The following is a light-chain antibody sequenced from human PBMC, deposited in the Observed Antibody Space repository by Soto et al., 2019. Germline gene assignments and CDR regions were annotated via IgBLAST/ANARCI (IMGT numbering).Light chain of an antibody. V-gene: IGKV3-20*01. Sequence: EIVLTQSPGTLSLSPGERATLSCRASQTVSISHLAWYQQKPGQAPRLVIYGATSRATGIPDRFSGSGSGTDVTLTISRLEPEDFAVYYCQQYGSSPPLTFGGGTRVEIK. CDR3: QQYGSSPPLT. CDR2: GAT. J-gene: IGKJ4*01. CDR1: QTVSISH.